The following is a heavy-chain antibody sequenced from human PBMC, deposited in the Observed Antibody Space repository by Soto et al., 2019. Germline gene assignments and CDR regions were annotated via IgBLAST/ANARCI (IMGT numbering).Heavy chain of an antibody. CDR2: ILVSDST. CDR1: GFICSSYD. D-gene: IGHD1-7*01. V-gene: IGHV3-23*01. J-gene: IGHJ3*02. Sequence: TGGSLRLSCAASGFICSSYDMSWVRQAPGKGLEWVSTILVSDSTHYEDSVRGRFTISGDRSKNTVYLQMNSLTAGDTAVYYCAKATATTGGAFDICGQGTMVTVSS. CDR3: AKATATTGGAFDI.